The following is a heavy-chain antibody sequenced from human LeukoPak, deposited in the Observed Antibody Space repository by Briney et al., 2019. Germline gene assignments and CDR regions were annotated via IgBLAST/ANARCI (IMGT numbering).Heavy chain of an antibody. CDR1: GFTFNDYA. D-gene: IGHD3-22*01. Sequence: GGSLRLSCAASGFTFNDYAMHWVRQAPGKGLEWVSLVSGDGGSTYYADSVKGRFTISRDSSKNSLYLQMNSLRTEDTALYYCAKAALTMIGPPDYWGQGTLVTVPS. V-gene: IGHV3-43*02. CDR3: AKAALTMIGPPDY. J-gene: IGHJ4*02. CDR2: VSGDGGST.